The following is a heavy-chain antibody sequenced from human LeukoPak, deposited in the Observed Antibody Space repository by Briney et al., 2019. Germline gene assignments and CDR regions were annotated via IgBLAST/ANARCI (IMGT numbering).Heavy chain of an antibody. J-gene: IGHJ4*02. Sequence: GGSLRLSCAGTGFTFSNYWMNWVRQAPGKGLVWVANIKEDGSQKYYVDSVKGRFTISRDNAKNSVYLQMSSLRAEDTAVYYCAGSSGWLFDYWGQGTLVAVSS. CDR2: IKEDGSQK. CDR3: AGSSGWLFDY. V-gene: IGHV3-7*01. D-gene: IGHD6-19*01. CDR1: GFTFSNYW.